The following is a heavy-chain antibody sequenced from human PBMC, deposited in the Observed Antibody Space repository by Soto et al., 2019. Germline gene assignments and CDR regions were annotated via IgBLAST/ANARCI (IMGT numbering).Heavy chain of an antibody. CDR3: AKDRIVVVPAAIVEFDY. CDR2: ISGSGGST. Sequence: GGSLRLSCAASGFTFSSYAVSWVRQAPGKGLEWVSAISGSGGSTYYADSVKGRFTISRDNSKNTLYLQMNSLRAEDTAVYYCAKDRIVVVPAAIVEFDYWGQGTLVTVSS. D-gene: IGHD2-2*01. CDR1: GFTFSSYA. V-gene: IGHV3-23*01. J-gene: IGHJ4*02.